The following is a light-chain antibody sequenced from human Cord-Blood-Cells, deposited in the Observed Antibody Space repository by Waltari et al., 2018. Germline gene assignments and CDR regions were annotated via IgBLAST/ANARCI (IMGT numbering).Light chain of an antibody. Sequence: QSALTQPASVSGSPGQSITLSCTGTSSDVGGYNFVFWYQQHPGKAPKHMIYDVRNRPSGVSNRFSGSKSGNTASLTISGLQAEDEADYYCSSYTSSSTYVFGTGTKVTVL. CDR3: SSYTSSSTYV. CDR2: DVR. V-gene: IGLV2-14*03. J-gene: IGLJ1*01. CDR1: SSDVGGYNF.